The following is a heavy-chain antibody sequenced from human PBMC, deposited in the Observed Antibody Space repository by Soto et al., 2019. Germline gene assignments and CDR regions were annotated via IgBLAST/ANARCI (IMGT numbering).Heavy chain of an antibody. D-gene: IGHD3-22*01. J-gene: IGHJ4*02. CDR3: ASPERGVVVTFDY. CDR1: GFTFSSYA. Sequence: QVQLVESGGGVVQPGRSLRLSCAASGFTFSSYAMHWVRQAPGKGLEWVAVISYDGSNKYYADSVKGRFTISRDNSKNTLYLKMNSLRAEDTAVYYCASPERGVVVTFDYWGQGTLVTVSS. CDR2: ISYDGSNK. V-gene: IGHV3-30-3*01.